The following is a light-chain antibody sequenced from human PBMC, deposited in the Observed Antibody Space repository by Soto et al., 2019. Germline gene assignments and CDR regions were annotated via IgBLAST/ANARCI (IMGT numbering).Light chain of an antibody. CDR2: GAS. Sequence: EILMTQSPATLSVSPGARVTLSCRASQSVSSYLAWYQQKPGQPPRLRIYGASTRATGIPARFSGSGSGTEFTLTIGSLQSEDFAVYYCQQYNNWPRTFGQGAKVEIK. V-gene: IGKV3-15*01. CDR3: QQYNNWPRT. J-gene: IGKJ1*01. CDR1: QSVSSY.